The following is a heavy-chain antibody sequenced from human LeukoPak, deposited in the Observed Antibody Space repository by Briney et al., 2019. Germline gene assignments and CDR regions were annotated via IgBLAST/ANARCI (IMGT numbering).Heavy chain of an antibody. D-gene: IGHD3-22*01. CDR3: ASSTFYSDTKGGMLDFDY. J-gene: IGHJ4*02. CDR1: SDSMRNHY. CDR2: GHYSGSI. Sequence: SETLSLTCTVFSDSMRNHYWSWIRQPPGKGLEWIGYGHYSGSINYVASLKSRVTISVDTSRTQFSLQLTSVTAADTAVYYCASSTFYSDTKGGMLDFDYWGRGTLVTVSS. V-gene: IGHV4-59*08.